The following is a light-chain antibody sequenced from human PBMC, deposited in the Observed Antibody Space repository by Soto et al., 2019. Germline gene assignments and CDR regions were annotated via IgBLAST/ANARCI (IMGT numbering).Light chain of an antibody. J-gene: IGKJ3*01. Sequence: EKGMPEFPATLYVSPGERVTLSCRAIQSVSSNLAWYQQKPGQAPRLLIYDASNRATGIPDRFSGSGSGTDFTLTISRLEPEAFAVYYCQQYNDWPSHITFGPGTKVDI. CDR1: QSVSSN. V-gene: IGKV3D-15*01. CDR3: QQYNDWPSHIT. CDR2: DAS.